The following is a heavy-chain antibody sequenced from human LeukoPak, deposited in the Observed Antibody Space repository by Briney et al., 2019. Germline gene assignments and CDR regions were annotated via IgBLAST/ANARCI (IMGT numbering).Heavy chain of an antibody. CDR2: INPNSGGT. D-gene: IGHD2-15*01. CDR1: GYTFTGYY. J-gene: IGHJ4*02. Sequence: ASVKVSCKASGYTFTGYYMHWVRQAPGRGLEWMGWINPNSGGTNYAQKFQGRVTMTRDTSISTAYMELSRLRSDDTAVYYCARAPPFVVVVAATSYSFDYWGQGTLVTVSS. V-gene: IGHV1-2*02. CDR3: ARAPPFVVVVAATSYSFDY.